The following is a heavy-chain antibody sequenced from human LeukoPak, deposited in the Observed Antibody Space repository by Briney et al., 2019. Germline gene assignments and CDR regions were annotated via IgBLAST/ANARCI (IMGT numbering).Heavy chain of an antibody. Sequence: GVLRLSCAASGFTFSSYAMSWVRQAPGKGLEWVSAISGSGGSTYYADSVKGRFTISRDNPKNTLYLQMNSLRAEDTAVYYCAKDPYCSSTSCYSYYYYGMDVWGQGTTVTVSS. V-gene: IGHV3-23*01. D-gene: IGHD2-2*01. CDR1: GFTFSSYA. J-gene: IGHJ6*02. CDR3: AKDPYCSSTSCYSYYYYGMDV. CDR2: ISGSGGST.